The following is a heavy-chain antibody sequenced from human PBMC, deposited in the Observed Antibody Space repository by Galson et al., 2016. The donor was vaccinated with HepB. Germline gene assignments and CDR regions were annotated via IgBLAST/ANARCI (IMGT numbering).Heavy chain of an antibody. V-gene: IGHV6-1*01. Sequence: CAISGDSVSSSTAAWIWIRQSPSRGLEWLGRTYYRSEWYNDYAVSVKSRITINPDTSKNQFYLQLSSVTPEDTAVYYCAREVRYSPSGGMDVWGQGTTVTVSS. CDR2: TYYRSEWYN. CDR1: GDSVSSSTAA. J-gene: IGHJ6*02. CDR3: AREVRYSPSGGMDV. D-gene: IGHD3-9*01.